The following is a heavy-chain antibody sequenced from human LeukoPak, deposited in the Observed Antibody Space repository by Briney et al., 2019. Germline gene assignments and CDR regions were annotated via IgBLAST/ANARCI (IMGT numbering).Heavy chain of an antibody. CDR3: AKLRFLEWPYWYFDL. Sequence: GGSLRLSCAPSGFTFSSYTMSWVRQAPGKGLEWVSAISGSGGSTYYADSVKGRFTISRDNSKNTLYLQMNSLRAEDTAVYYCAKLRFLEWPYWYFDLWGRGTLVTVSS. J-gene: IGHJ2*01. CDR1: GFTFSSYT. V-gene: IGHV3-23*01. D-gene: IGHD3-3*01. CDR2: ISGSGGST.